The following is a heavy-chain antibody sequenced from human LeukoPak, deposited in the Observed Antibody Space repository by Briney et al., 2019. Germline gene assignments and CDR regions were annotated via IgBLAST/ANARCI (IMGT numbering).Heavy chain of an antibody. CDR2: IRYDGSNK. CDR3: ARDGGGWLQLGHDY. D-gene: IGHD5-24*01. CDR1: GFTFSSYG. J-gene: IGHJ4*02. Sequence: GGSLRLSCAASGFTFSSYGMHWVRQAPGKGLEWVAFIRYDGSNKYYADSVKGRFTISRDNSKNTLYLQMNSLRAEDTAVYYCARDGGGWLQLGHDYWGQGTLVTVSS. V-gene: IGHV3-30*02.